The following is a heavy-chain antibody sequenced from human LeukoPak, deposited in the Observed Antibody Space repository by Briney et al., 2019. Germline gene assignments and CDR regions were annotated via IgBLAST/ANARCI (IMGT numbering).Heavy chain of an antibody. Sequence: PSETLSLTCTVSGGSISSSSYYWGWIRQPPGKGLEWIGSIYYSGSTYYNPSLKSRVTISVDTSKNQFSLKLSSVTAADTAVYYCARGLRYFDWLFYYFDYWGQGTLVTVSS. CDR1: GGSISSSSYY. V-gene: IGHV4-39*07. J-gene: IGHJ4*02. D-gene: IGHD3-9*01. CDR2: IYYSGST. CDR3: ARGLRYFDWLFYYFDY.